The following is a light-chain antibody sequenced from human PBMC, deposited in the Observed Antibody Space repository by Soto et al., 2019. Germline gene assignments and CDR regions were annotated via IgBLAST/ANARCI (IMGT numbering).Light chain of an antibody. Sequence: EIVLTQSPGTLSLCPGERATLSCRASQSVSSSYLAWYQQKPGQAPRLLIYGASSRATGIPDRFSGSGSGTDFTLTISSLEPEDFAIYYCQQRSNWPPVTFGGGTKVEIK. J-gene: IGKJ4*01. V-gene: IGKV3D-20*02. CDR1: QSVSSSY. CDR3: QQRSNWPPVT. CDR2: GAS.